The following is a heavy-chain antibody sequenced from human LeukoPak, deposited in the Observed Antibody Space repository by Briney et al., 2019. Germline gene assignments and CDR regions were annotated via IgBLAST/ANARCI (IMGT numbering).Heavy chain of an antibody. V-gene: IGHV3-21*01. CDR2: ISSSSSYI. D-gene: IGHD1-7*01. CDR1: GFTFSSYS. CDR3: ARAHNWKYGTFDY. J-gene: IGHJ4*02. Sequence: GGSLRLSCAASGFTFSSYSMNWVRQAPGKGLEWVSCISSSSSYIYYADSVKGRFTISRENAKNSLYLQMNSLRVEDTAVYYCARAHNWKYGTFDYWGQGTLVTVSS.